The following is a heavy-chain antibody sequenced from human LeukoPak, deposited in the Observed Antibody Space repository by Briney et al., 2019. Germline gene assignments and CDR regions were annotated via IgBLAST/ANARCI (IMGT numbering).Heavy chain of an antibody. CDR2: ISGRGGST. V-gene: IGHV3-23*01. J-gene: IGHJ4*02. CDR3: ARDIVVVPAASLGIDY. Sequence: PGGSLRLSCAASGFTFVSHAMNWVRQAPGKGLEWVSAISGRGGSTYYADSVKGRFTISRDNSKNTLYLQMNSLRAEDTAVYYCARDIVVVPAASLGIDYWGQGTLVTVSP. D-gene: IGHD2-2*01. CDR1: GFTFVSHA.